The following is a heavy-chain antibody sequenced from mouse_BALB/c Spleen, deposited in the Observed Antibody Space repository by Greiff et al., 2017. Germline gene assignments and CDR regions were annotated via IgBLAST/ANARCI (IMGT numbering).Heavy chain of an antibody. CDR1: GFTFSSYT. CDR2: ISSGGSYT. Sequence: EVMLVESGGGLVKPGGSLKLSCAASGFTFSSYTMSWVRQTPEKRLEWVATISSGGSYTYYPDSVKGRFTISRDNAKNTLYLQMSSLKSEDTAMYYCTRLLRSYYFDYWGQGTTLTVSS. V-gene: IGHV5-6-4*01. J-gene: IGHJ2*01. CDR3: TRLLRSYYFDY. D-gene: IGHD1-1*01.